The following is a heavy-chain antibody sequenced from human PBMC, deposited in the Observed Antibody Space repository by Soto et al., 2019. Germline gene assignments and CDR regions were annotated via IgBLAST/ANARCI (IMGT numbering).Heavy chain of an antibody. V-gene: IGHV1-46*01. D-gene: IGHD6-13*01. J-gene: IGHJ4*02. CDR2: INPSGGST. CDR1: GYSFTSYY. CDR3: ARDIIAAAGYFDY. Sequence: ASVKVSCKASGYSFTSYYMHWVRQPHGQGLEWMGIINPSGGSTSYEQKFQGRVTMTRDTSTSTVYMELSSLRSEDTAVHYCARDIIAAAGYFDYWGQGTLVTVSS.